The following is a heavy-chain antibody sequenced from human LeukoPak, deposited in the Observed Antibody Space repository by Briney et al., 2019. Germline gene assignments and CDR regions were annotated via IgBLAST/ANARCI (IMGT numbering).Heavy chain of an antibody. V-gene: IGHV1-46*03. Sequence: ASVKVSCKASGYTFTSYYMHWVRHAPGQGLEWMGIINPSGGSTSYAQKFQGRVTMTRDTSTSTVYMELGSLRSEDTAVYYCARVSKTYGSGSYYIGYWGQGTLVTVSS. CDR2: INPSGGST. D-gene: IGHD3-10*01. CDR1: GYTFTSYY. CDR3: ARVSKTYGSGSYYIGY. J-gene: IGHJ4*02.